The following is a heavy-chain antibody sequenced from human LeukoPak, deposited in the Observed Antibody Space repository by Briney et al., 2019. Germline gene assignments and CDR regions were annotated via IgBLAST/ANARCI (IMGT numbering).Heavy chain of an antibody. J-gene: IGHJ6*02. V-gene: IGHV1-69*01. CDR1: GGTFSSYA. Sequence: SVNVSCTASGGTFSSYAISWVRQAPGQGLEWMGGIIPIFGTANYAQKFQGRVTITADESTSTAYMELSSLRSEDTAVYYCAHTGIAAAGMYYYYYGMDVWGQGTTVTVSS. CDR2: IIPIFGTA. D-gene: IGHD6-13*01. CDR3: AHTGIAAAGMYYYYYGMDV.